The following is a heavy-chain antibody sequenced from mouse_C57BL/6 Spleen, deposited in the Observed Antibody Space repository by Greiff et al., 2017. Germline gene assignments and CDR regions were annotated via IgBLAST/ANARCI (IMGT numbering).Heavy chain of an antibody. J-gene: IGHJ4*01. CDR2: IDPSDSYT. CDR1: GYTFTSYW. CDR3: ALDSSGYVHMDY. Sequence: QVQLQQSGAELVMPGASVKLSCKASGYTFTSYWMHWVKQRPGQGLEWIGEIDPSDSYTNYNHKFKGKSTLTVDKSSSTAYMQLSSLTSEDSAVYYCALDSSGYVHMDYWGQGTSVTVSS. V-gene: IGHV1-69*01. D-gene: IGHD3-2*02.